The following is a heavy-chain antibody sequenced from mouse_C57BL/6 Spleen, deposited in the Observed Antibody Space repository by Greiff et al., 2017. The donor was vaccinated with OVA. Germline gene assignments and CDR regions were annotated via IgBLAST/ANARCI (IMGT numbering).Heavy chain of an antibody. D-gene: IGHD3-3*01. CDR3: AGGHYFDY. V-gene: IGHV1-82*01. CDR1: GYAFSSSW. CDR2: IYPGDGDT. J-gene: IGHJ2*01. Sequence: QVQLQQSGPELLKPGASVKISCKASGYAFSSSWMNWVKQRPGKGLEWIGRIYPGDGDTNYNGKFKGKATLTADKSSSTAYMQLSSLTSEDAAVYCGAGGHYFDYWGQGTTLTVSA.